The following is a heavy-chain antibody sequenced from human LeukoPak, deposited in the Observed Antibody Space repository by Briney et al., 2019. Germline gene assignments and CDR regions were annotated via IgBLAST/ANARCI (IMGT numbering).Heavy chain of an antibody. CDR2: IKQDGSEK. CDR1: GFTFFSYW. CDR3: ARGYSSGWYVDDAFDI. Sequence: QTGGSLRLSCAASGFTFFSYWMRWVRQAPGKGLEWVANIKQDGSEKYYVDSVKGRFTISRDNAKNSLYLQMNSLRAEDTAVYYCARGYSSGWYVDDAFDIWGQGTMVTVSS. V-gene: IGHV3-7*01. J-gene: IGHJ3*02. D-gene: IGHD6-19*01.